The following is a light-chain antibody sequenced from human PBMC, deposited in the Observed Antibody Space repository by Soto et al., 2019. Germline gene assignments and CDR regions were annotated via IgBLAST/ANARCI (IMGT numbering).Light chain of an antibody. CDR1: SSNIGAGYD. CDR3: QSYDSSLSGSGV. J-gene: IGLJ1*01. V-gene: IGLV1-40*01. CDR2: GNS. Sequence: QSVLTQPPPVSGAPGQRVTISCTGTSSNIGAGYDVHWYQQLPGTAPKLLIYGNSNRPSGVPDRFSGSKSGTSASLAITGLQAEDAADYYCQSYDSSLSGSGVFGTGTKVTV.